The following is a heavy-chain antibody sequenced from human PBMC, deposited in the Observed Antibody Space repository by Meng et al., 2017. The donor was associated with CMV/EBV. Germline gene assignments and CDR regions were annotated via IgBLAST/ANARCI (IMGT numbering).Heavy chain of an antibody. J-gene: IGHJ5*02. CDR3: ARASLVDDFWSGSHRWFDP. CDR2: IKQDGSEK. D-gene: IGHD3-3*01. CDR1: GFTFSSYW. V-gene: IGHV3-7*01. Sequence: GGSLRLSCAASGFTFSSYWMSWVRQAPGKGLEWVANIKQDGSEKYYVDSVKGRFTISRDNAKNSLYLQMNSLRAEDTAVYYCARASLVDDFWSGSHRWFDPWGQGTLVTVSS.